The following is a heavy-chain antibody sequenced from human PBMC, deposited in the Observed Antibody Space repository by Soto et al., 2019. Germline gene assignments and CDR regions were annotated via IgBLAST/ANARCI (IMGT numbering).Heavy chain of an antibody. J-gene: IGHJ4*02. CDR3: ARVIDSSGYHGFDY. D-gene: IGHD3-22*01. CDR1: GGSISSYY. CDR2: IYYSGST. Sequence: SETLSLTCTVSGGSISSYYWSWIRQPPGKGLEWIGYIYYSGSTNYNPSLKSRVTISVDTSKNQFSLKLSSVTAADTAVYYCARVIDSSGYHGFDYWGQGTLVTVSS. V-gene: IGHV4-59*01.